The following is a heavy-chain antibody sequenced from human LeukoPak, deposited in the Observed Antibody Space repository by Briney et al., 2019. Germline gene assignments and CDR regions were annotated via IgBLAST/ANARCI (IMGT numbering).Heavy chain of an antibody. Sequence: GRSLRLSCAASGFTFSSYGMHWVRQAPGKGLEWVSYIGRGGTDLYYADSVKGRFTVSRDNAKNSLFLQMNSLRAEDTAVYYCARGTYYFDSWGQGTLVTVSS. V-gene: IGHV3-21*05. CDR1: GFTFSSYG. J-gene: IGHJ4*02. D-gene: IGHD1-7*01. CDR2: IGRGGTDL. CDR3: ARGTYYFDS.